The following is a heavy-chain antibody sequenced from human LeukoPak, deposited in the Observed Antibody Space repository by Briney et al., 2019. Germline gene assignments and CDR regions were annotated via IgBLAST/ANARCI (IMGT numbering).Heavy chain of an antibody. CDR2: IYTSGST. CDR3: AGGGEELGFFPGPTDY. CDR1: GGSISSYY. J-gene: IGHJ4*02. Sequence: PSETLSLTCTVSGGSISSYYWSWIRQPAGKGLEWIGRIYTSGSTNYNPSLKSRVTMSVDTSKNQFSLKLSSVTAADTAVYYCAGGGEELGFFPGPTDYWGQGTLVTVSS. D-gene: IGHD3-16*01. V-gene: IGHV4-4*07.